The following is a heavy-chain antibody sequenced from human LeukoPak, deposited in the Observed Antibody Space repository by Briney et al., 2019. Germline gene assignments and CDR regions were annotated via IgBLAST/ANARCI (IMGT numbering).Heavy chain of an antibody. CDR2: VYSSGAT. CDR1: GFNVITNY. Sequence: PGGSLRLSCAASGFNVITNYVSWVRQAPGKGLEWVAVVYSSGATYHAESVKDRFSISRDESNNTVYLQMNSLRVEDTALCYCARATWGYQFDSWGQGTLVTVSS. CDR3: ARATWGYQFDS. D-gene: IGHD5-12*01. J-gene: IGHJ4*02. V-gene: IGHV3-66*01.